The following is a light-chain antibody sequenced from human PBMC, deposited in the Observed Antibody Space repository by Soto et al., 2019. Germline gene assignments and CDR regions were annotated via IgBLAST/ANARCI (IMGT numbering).Light chain of an antibody. J-gene: IGLJ2*01. CDR1: SSNIGAHYD. CDR2: GNI. V-gene: IGLV1-40*01. Sequence: QSALTQPPSVSGAPGQRVTISCTGSSSNIGAHYDVHWYQQLPGTAPKLLIYGNINRPSGVPDRFSGSKSGTSASLAITGLQAEDEADYYCQSYDSSLSDLVFGGGTKLTVL. CDR3: QSYDSSLSDLV.